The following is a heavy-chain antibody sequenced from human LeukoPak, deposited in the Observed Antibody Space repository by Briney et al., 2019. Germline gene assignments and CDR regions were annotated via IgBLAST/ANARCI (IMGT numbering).Heavy chain of an antibody. V-gene: IGHV1-2*02. CDR3: ARDWPYYYDSSGYYYSYAFDI. J-gene: IGHJ3*02. Sequence: ASVKVSCKASGYTFTGYYMHWVRQAPGQGLEWMGWINPNSGGTNYAQKFQGRVTMTRDTSISTAYMELSRLRSDDTAVYYCARDWPYYYDSSGYYYSYAFDIWGQGTMVTVSS. CDR2: INPNSGGT. D-gene: IGHD3-22*01. CDR1: GYTFTGYY.